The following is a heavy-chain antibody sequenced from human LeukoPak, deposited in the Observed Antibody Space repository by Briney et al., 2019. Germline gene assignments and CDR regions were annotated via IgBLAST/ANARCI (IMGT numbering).Heavy chain of an antibody. CDR1: GGSISSSSYY. CDR3: ASGGWYYFDY. Sequence: SETLSLTCTVSGGSISSSSYYWGWIRQPPGKGLEWIGSIYYSRSTYYNPSLKSRVTISVDTSKNQFSLKLSSVTAADTVVYYCASGGWYYFDYWGQGTLVTVSS. J-gene: IGHJ4*02. CDR2: IYYSRST. V-gene: IGHV4-39*01. D-gene: IGHD6-19*01.